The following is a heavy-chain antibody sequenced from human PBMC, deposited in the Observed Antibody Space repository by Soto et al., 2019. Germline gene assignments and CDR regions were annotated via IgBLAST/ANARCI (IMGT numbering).Heavy chain of an antibody. V-gene: IGHV3-30-3*01. J-gene: IGHJ4*02. CDR3: ARDPHRDGYSPDY. D-gene: IGHD4-4*01. CDR1: GFTFSSYA. CDR2: ISYDGSNK. Sequence: GGSLRLSCAASGFTFSSYAMHWVRQAPGKGLEWVAVISYDGSNKYYADSVKGRFTISRDNSKNTLYLQMNSLRAEDTAVYYCARDPHRDGYSPDYWGQGTLVTVSS.